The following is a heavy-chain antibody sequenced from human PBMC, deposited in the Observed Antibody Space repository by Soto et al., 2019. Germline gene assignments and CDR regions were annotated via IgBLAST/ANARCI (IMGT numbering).Heavy chain of an antibody. CDR1: GDSISITSYY. J-gene: IGHJ4*02. CDR2: IHYSGST. D-gene: IGHD2-8*01. Sequence: QLQLQESGPGLVKPSETLSLTCTVSGDSISITSYYWGWARQPPGKGLEWIGSIHYSGSTHYNPSLQSRVTISGDASKKQFSLKLRSVTAADTAVYYCARTKDETLYVAYWGQGTLVTVSS. V-gene: IGHV4-39*01. CDR3: ARTKDETLYVAY.